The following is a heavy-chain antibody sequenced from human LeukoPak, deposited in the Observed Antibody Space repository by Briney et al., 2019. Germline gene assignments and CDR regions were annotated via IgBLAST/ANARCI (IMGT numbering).Heavy chain of an antibody. D-gene: IGHD3-22*01. CDR3: TTDLLWARYTYYYDSSGYTPYYYYYMDV. CDR1: GFTFSNAW. Sequence: PGGSLRLSCAASGFTFSNAWISWVRQAPGKGQEWVVRIKSQTDGGTTDYAAPVKGRFTISRDDSKNTLYMQMNSLKTEDTAVYYCTTDLLWARYTYYYDSSGYTPYYYYYMDVWGKGTTVTVSS. V-gene: IGHV3-15*01. J-gene: IGHJ6*03. CDR2: IKSQTDGGTT.